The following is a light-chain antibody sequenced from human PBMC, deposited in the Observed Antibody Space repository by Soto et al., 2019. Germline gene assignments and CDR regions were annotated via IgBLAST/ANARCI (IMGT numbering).Light chain of an antibody. V-gene: IGKV4-1*01. CDR3: QQYYSIPMT. J-gene: IGKJ5*01. CDR2: WAS. Sequence: IVMTQSPDSLAVSLGERATINCKSSQSIFYSSSNKNYLAWYQHKPRQPPKLLIHWASTREYGVPDRFSGSGSGTDVTLTISSLQADDVAVYYCQQYYSIPMTFGQGTRLEIK. CDR1: QSIFYSSSNKNY.